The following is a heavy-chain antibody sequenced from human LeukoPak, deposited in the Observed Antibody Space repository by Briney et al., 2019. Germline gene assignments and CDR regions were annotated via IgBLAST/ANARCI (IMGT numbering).Heavy chain of an antibody. J-gene: IGHJ6*02. CDR3: AREDPQTTVPEGMDV. Sequence: SETLSLTCTVSGGSISHYYWSWIRQSPGKGLEWIGYIYYSGTTDYNPSLKSRVTISEDTSRNQLSLQLRSLTPADTAVYYCAREDPQTTVPEGMDVWGQGTTVIVSS. CDR1: GGSISHYY. D-gene: IGHD4-17*01. V-gene: IGHV4-59*01. CDR2: IYYSGTT.